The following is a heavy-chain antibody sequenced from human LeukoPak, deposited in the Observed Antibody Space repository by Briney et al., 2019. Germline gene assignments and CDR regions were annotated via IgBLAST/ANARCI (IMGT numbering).Heavy chain of an antibody. J-gene: IGHJ3*02. Sequence: GGSLRLSCAASGFTFSSYSMNWVRQAPGKGLEWVSSISSSSYIYYADSVKGRFTISRDNAKNSLYLQMNSLRAEDTAVYYCARAGGSYYVDAFDIWGQGTMVTVSS. CDR2: ISSSSYI. CDR1: GFTFSSYS. CDR3: ARAGGSYYVDAFDI. D-gene: IGHD1-26*01. V-gene: IGHV3-21*01.